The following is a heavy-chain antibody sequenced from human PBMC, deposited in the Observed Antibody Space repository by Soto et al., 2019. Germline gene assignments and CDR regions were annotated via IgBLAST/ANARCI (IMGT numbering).Heavy chain of an antibody. CDR2: IYYSGST. Sequence: QVQLQESGPGLVKPSETLSLTCTVSGGSVSSGSYYWSWIRQPPGKGLEWIGYIYYSGSTNYNPSLKSRVTISVDTSKNQFSLKLSSVTAADTAVYYCAREVVVATLNSVDWGQGTLVTVSS. J-gene: IGHJ4*02. CDR3: AREVVVATLNSVD. V-gene: IGHV4-61*01. CDR1: GGSVSSGSYY. D-gene: IGHD1-26*01.